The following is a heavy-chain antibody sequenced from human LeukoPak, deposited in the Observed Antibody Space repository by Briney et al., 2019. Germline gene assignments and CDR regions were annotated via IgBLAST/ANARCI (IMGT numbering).Heavy chain of an antibody. CDR1: GFTFSSYE. J-gene: IGHJ4*02. Sequence: GGSLRLSCAASGFTFSSYEMNWVRQAPGKGLEWVSYISGSGGTLYYADSVKGRFTISRDNAKNSLFLQMDRLRAEDTAVYYCAREGKYSGSYYGYWGQGTLVTVSS. D-gene: IGHD1-26*01. CDR3: AREGKYSGSYYGY. CDR2: ISGSGGTL. V-gene: IGHV3-48*03.